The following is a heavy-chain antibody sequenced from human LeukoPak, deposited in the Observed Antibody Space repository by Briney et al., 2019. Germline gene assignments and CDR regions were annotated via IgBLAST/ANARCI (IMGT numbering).Heavy chain of an antibody. V-gene: IGHV1-18*01. CDR3: ARDYRGLMATLTYYYYYMDV. CDR2: ISAYNGNT. D-gene: IGHD5-24*01. J-gene: IGHJ6*03. CDR1: GYTFTSYG. Sequence: ASVKVSCKASGYTFTSYGISWVRQAPGQGLEWMGWISAYNGNTNYAQKLQGRVTMTTDTSTSTAYMELRSLRSDDTAVYYCARDYRGLMATLTYYYYYMDVWGKGTTVTVSS.